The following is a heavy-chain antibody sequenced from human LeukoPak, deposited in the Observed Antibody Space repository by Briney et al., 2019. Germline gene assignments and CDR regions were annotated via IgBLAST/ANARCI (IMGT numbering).Heavy chain of an antibody. CDR1: GFTFSSYE. D-gene: IGHD1-26*01. Sequence: GGSLRLSCAASGFTFSSYEMNWVRQAPGKGLEWVSSISSSSSYIYYADSVKGRFTISRDNAKNSLYLQLNSLRAEDTAVYYCARSLVVGATYPYHWGQGTLVTVSS. CDR3: ARSLVVGATYPYH. J-gene: IGHJ5*02. V-gene: IGHV3-21*01. CDR2: ISSSSSYI.